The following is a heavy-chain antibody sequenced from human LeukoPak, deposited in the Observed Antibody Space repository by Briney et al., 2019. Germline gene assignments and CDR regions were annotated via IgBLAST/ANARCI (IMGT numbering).Heavy chain of an antibody. CDR2: INPDSGGT. CDR3: ARGRYDSSGYQRAFDI. Sequence: VSVKVSCKASGYTFTGYYMHWVRQAPGQGLEWMGRINPDSGGTNYAQKFQGRVTMTRGTSISTAYMELSRLRSDDTAVYYCARGRYDSSGYQRAFDIWGQGTMVTVSS. V-gene: IGHV1-2*06. D-gene: IGHD3-22*01. CDR1: GYTFTGYY. J-gene: IGHJ3*02.